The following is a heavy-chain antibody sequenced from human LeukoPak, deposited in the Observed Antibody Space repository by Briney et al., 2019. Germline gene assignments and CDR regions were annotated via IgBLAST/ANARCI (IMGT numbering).Heavy chain of an antibody. J-gene: IGHJ4*02. V-gene: IGHV4-38-2*01. Sequence: SETLSLTCAVSGYSISSGYYWGWIRQPPGKGLEWIGSIYHSGTTYYNPSLKSRVTISVDTSRNQFSLKLSSVTAADTAVYYCARRCSYGVDYWGQGTLVTVSS. CDR2: IYHSGTT. D-gene: IGHD5-18*01. CDR1: GYSISSGYY. CDR3: ARRCSYGVDY.